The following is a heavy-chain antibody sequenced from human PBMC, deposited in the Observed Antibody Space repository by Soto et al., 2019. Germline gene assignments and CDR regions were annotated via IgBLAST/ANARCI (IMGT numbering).Heavy chain of an antibody. V-gene: IGHV4-39*01. CDR1: GDSITASYSN. J-gene: IGHJ4*02. CDR2: FYYSGTT. Sequence: SETLSLTCTVSGDSITASYSNWAWIRPPPGNGLEWTGTFYYSGTTSQNPPLRSRITISGDTSRNQFSLNLRSVTAADSGVYYCAKLVRDDVRRSDLDHWGQGTLVTVSS. D-gene: IGHD3-10*02. CDR3: AKLVRDDVRRSDLDH.